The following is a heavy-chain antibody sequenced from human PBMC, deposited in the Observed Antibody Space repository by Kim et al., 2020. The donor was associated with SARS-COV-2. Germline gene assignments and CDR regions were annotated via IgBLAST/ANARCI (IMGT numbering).Heavy chain of an antibody. Sequence: ADSVKGRFAISRETSKNTVSLQMDRLRAEDTAIYYCGTSWYGRESSDVWGQGTLVTVSS. J-gene: IGHJ4*02. D-gene: IGHD3-10*01. CDR3: GTSWYGRESSDV. V-gene: IGHV3-23*03.